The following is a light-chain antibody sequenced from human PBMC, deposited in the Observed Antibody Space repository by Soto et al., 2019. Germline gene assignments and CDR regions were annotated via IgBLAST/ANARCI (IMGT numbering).Light chain of an antibody. CDR3: LQDYNYRT. CDR1: QGIRND. J-gene: IGKJ1*01. CDR2: AAS. V-gene: IGKV1-6*01. Sequence: AIQMTQSPSSLSASVGDRVTITCRASQGIRNDLGWYQQKPGKAPKLLIYAASSLQSGVPSRFSGSGSGTDFTLTIGSLQPEDFATYYCLQDYNYRTFGQGTKVEIK.